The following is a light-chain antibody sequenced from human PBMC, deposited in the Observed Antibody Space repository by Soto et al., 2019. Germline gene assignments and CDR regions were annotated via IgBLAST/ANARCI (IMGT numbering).Light chain of an antibody. J-gene: IGKJ4*01. CDR3: QQSYSTPRT. V-gene: IGKV1-39*01. CDR1: QSISSN. CDR2: AAS. Sequence: DIQMTQSPSSLSASVGDRVTITCRASQSISSNLNWCQQKPGKAPKLLIYAASTLQSGVPSRFSGSGSGTDFTLTISSLQPEDFATYYCQQSYSTPRTFGGGTKVEIK.